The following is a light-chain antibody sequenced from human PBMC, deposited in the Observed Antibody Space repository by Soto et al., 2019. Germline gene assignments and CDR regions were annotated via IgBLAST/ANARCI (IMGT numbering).Light chain of an antibody. CDR1: QGISSW. V-gene: IGKV1-12*01. CDR2: AAS. J-gene: IGKJ5*01. CDR3: QQANSFPIT. Sequence: DIQMTQSPSSVSASVGDIVTITCRASQGISSWLAWYQKKPGKAPNILIYAASSLQSGVPSRFSGSESGTDCTLTISSLQPEDGAMYFCQQANSFPITLGQGTRLEIK.